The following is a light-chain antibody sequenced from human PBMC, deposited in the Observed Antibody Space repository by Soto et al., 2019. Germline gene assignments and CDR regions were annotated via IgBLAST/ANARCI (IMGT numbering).Light chain of an antibody. J-gene: IGKJ1*01. CDR2: LAS. CDR1: QAVNTR. Sequence: ELLLTQSPDTRSSFPGDRVTLSCRASQAVNTRLAWYQHKPGQAPRLLIYLASNRAAGVPARFSGSGSGTDFTLTISDVEPEDFAVYYCHQRQSWPRTFGQRSKVDIK. CDR3: HQRQSWPRT. V-gene: IGKV3-11*01.